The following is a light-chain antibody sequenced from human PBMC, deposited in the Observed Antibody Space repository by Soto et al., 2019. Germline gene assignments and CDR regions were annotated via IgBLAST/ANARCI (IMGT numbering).Light chain of an antibody. Sequence: EMVMTQSPVTLSVSPGERATLSCRASQSVSSKLAWYQQKPGQAPRLLIYGASTRATGVPARFSGSGSGTEFTLTISSLQSEDFAVYYCQQYNNWPRTFGQGTKVEIK. CDR2: GAS. CDR1: QSVSSK. CDR3: QQYNNWPRT. J-gene: IGKJ1*01. V-gene: IGKV3-15*01.